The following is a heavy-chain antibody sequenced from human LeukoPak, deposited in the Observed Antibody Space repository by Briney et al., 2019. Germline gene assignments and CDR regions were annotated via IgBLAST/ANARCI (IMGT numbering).Heavy chain of an antibody. V-gene: IGHV3-30*02. D-gene: IGHD3-10*01. J-gene: IGHJ6*03. CDR1: GFAFSRHG. CDR3: AKGVGGSANYYYMDV. CDR2: IPYDGSNK. Sequence: GGSLRLSCAASGFAFSRHGIHWVRQAPGKGLEWVAFIPYDGSNKFYADSVKGRFTISRDNSKNTLYLQMNSLRAEDTAVYYCAKGVGGSANYYYMDVWGKGTTVTVSS.